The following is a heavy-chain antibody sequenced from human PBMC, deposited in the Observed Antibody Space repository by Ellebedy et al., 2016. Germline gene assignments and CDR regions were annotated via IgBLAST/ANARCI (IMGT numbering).Heavy chain of an antibody. V-gene: IGHV1-18*01. CDR2: ISAYNGNT. D-gene: IGHD3-16*02. Sequence: ASVKVSCKASGYTFTSYGLGWVRQAPGQGLEWMGWISAYNGNTNYAQKLQGRVTMTTDTSTSTAYMELRSLRSDDTAVYYCARDSRVTFGGLIVYFDFWGQGTLVTVSS. CDR3: ARDSRVTFGGLIVYFDF. J-gene: IGHJ4*02. CDR1: GYTFTSYG.